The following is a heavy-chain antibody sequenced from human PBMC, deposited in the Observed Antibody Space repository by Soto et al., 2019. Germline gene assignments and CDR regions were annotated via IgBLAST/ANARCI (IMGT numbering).Heavy chain of an antibody. CDR1: GGTFSSYA. Sequence: SVKVSCKASGGTFSSYAISWVRQAPGQGLEWMGGIIPIFGTANYAQKFQGRVTITEDESTSTAYMELSSLRSEDTAVYYCATYCSSTSCYIAPYTFDPWGQGTLVTV. CDR3: ATYCSSTSCYIAPYTFDP. CDR2: IIPIFGTA. J-gene: IGHJ5*02. V-gene: IGHV1-69*13. D-gene: IGHD2-2*02.